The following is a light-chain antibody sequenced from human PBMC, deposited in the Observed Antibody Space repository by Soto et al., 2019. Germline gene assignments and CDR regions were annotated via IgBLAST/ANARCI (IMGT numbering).Light chain of an antibody. Sequence: QSALTQPASVSGSPGQSITIPCTGSSSDVGYNYVSWYQHHPGEAPKLIIYEVTNRPSGVSNRFSGSKSGNTASLTISGLQAEDEADYYCTSYTSDSTLYVFGTGTQLTVL. CDR3: TSYTSDSTLYV. V-gene: IGLV2-14*01. CDR2: EVT. J-gene: IGLJ1*01. CDR1: SSDVGYNY.